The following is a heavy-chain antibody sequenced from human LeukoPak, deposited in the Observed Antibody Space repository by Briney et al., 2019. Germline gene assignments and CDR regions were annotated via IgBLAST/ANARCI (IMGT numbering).Heavy chain of an antibody. CDR1: GDSITSGDYY. CDR3: AKSGEIRYYYMDV. CDR2: IYTSGST. V-gene: IGHV4-61*02. Sequence: SQTLSLTCTVSGDSITSGDYYWTWIRQPAGKGLEWIGRIYTSGSTNYNPSLKSRVTISIDTSKNKFSLNLTSVTAADTAVYYCAKSGEIRYYYMDVWGKGTTVTVSS. D-gene: IGHD2-15*01. J-gene: IGHJ6*03.